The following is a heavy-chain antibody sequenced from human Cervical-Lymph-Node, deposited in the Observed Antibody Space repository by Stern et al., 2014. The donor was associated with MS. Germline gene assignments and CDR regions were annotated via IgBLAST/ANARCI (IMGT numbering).Heavy chain of an antibody. Sequence: EVQLVESGGGLVQPGGSLRLACTASGFTFSNYAMHWVRQAPGKGLEWLSVIGGSGITTFYGDSVQGRFTVSRDNSKNTLYLQLNSLRAEDTAVYYCARDPSGSWYLDYWGQGTLVTVSS. CDR2: IGGSGITT. D-gene: IGHD6-13*01. CDR3: ARDPSGSWYLDY. V-gene: IGHV3-23*04. J-gene: IGHJ4*02. CDR1: GFTFSNYA.